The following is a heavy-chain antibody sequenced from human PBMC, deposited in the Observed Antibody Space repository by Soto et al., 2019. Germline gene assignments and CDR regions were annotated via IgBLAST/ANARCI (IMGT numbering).Heavy chain of an antibody. D-gene: IGHD2-2*01. CDR3: ARDRVVPAASRNKYYYYYYGMDV. CDR1: GFTVSSNY. Sequence: LRLSCAASGFTVSSNYMSWVRQAPGKGLEWVSVIYSGGSTYYADSVKGRFTISRDNSKNTLYLQMNSLRAEDTAVYYCARDRVVPAASRNKYYYYYYGMDVWGQGTTVTVSS. CDR2: IYSGGST. J-gene: IGHJ6*02. V-gene: IGHV3-53*01.